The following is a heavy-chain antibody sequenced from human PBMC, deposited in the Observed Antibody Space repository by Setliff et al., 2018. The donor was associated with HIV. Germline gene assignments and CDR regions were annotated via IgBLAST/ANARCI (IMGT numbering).Heavy chain of an antibody. Sequence: PSETLSLTCTGSGGSISSHYWSWIRQSPGKGLEWIGYFYYSGTTNYNPSLKSRVTISADTSKNQISLKVKSVTAADTAVYYCARGVVDYDFWSGSGDYYYMDVWGKGTTVTVSS. CDR3: ARGVVDYDFWSGSGDYYYMDV. CDR1: GGSISSHY. D-gene: IGHD3-3*01. CDR2: FYYSGTT. V-gene: IGHV4-59*11. J-gene: IGHJ6*03.